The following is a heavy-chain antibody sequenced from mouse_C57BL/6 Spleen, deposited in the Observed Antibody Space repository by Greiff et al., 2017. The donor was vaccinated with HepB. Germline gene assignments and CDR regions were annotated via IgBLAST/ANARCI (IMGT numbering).Heavy chain of an antibody. Sequence: EVQLQESGGGLVQPGGSMKLSCVASGFTFSNYWMNWVRQSPEKGLEWVAQIRLKSDNYATHYAESVKGRFTISRDDSKSSVYLQMNNLRAEDTGIYYCTVYYYGSSYVENLGFAYWGQGTLVTVSA. CDR1: GFTFSNYW. CDR2: IRLKSDNYAT. D-gene: IGHD1-1*01. V-gene: IGHV6-3*01. CDR3: TVYYYGSSYVENLGFAY. J-gene: IGHJ3*01.